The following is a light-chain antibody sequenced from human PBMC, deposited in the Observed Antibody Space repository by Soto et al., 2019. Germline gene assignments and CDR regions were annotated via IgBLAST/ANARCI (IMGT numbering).Light chain of an antibody. CDR2: GAS. J-gene: IGKJ1*01. CDR1: QSVSSSY. V-gene: IGKV3-20*01. Sequence: EIGLTQSPGTRSLSPGERATLSCRASQSVSSSYLAWYQQKPGQAPRLLIYGASSRATCIPDRFSGSGSGTDFTLTISRLEPEDFAVYYCQQYGSSPWTFGQGTKVEIK. CDR3: QQYGSSPWT.